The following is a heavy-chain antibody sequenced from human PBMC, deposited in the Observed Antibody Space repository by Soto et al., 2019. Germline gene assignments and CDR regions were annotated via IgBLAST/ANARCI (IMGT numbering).Heavy chain of an antibody. CDR3: ARHPNGDYDVMDV. CDR2: LYPGDSET. V-gene: IGHV5-51*01. CDR1: GYSFTNYW. Sequence: RGESLKISCKGSGYSFTNYWIGWVRQMPGKGLEWMGILYPGDSETRYSPSFQGQVTISADKSISTAYLQWSSLKASDTAMYYCARHPNGDYDVMDVWGQGTTVTVSS. D-gene: IGHD4-17*01. J-gene: IGHJ6*02.